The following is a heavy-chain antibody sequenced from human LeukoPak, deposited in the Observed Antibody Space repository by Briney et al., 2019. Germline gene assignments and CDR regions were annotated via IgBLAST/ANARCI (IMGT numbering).Heavy chain of an antibody. Sequence: GAPVKVSCKTSGGTFSSYVISWVRQAPGQGLEWMGAIIHMFGTAKYAQKFQGRVTITADDSTSAAYMELSSLRSEDTAVYYCARTPLGDGYKGWFDPWGQGTLVTVSS. CDR2: IIHMFGTA. CDR1: GGTFSSYV. V-gene: IGHV1-69*01. J-gene: IGHJ5*02. D-gene: IGHD5-24*01. CDR3: ARTPLGDGYKGWFDP.